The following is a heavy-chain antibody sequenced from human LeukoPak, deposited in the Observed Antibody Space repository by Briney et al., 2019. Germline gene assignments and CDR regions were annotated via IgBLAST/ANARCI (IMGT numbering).Heavy chain of an antibody. D-gene: IGHD2-15*01. CDR3: AKAPPVYIVVVAGDYYMDV. J-gene: IGHJ6*03. CDR1: RFTFSSYG. V-gene: IGHV3-30*02. CDR2: IRYDGSNK. Sequence: PGGSLRLSCAASRFTFSSYGMHWVRQASGKGLEWVAFIRYDGSNKYYAESVKGRFTISRDNSKNTLYLQMNSLRAEDTAVYYCAKAPPVYIVVVAGDYYMDVWGKGTTVTVSS.